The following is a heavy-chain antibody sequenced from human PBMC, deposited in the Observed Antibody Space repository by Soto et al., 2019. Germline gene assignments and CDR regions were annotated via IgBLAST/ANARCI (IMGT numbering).Heavy chain of an antibody. V-gene: IGHV4-39*01. CDR3: ARLDSSGYYLDY. J-gene: IGHJ4*02. D-gene: IGHD3-22*01. CDR1: GGSISSSRYY. CDR2: IYYSGST. Sequence: SETLSLTCTVSGGSISSSRYYWGWIRQPPGKGLEWIGSIYYSGSTYYNPSLKSRVTISVDTSKNQFSLKLSSVTAADTAVYYCARLDSSGYYLDYWGQGTLVTVSS.